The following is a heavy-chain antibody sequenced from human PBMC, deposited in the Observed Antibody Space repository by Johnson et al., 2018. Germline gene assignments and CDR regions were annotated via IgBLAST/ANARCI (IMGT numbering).Heavy chain of an antibody. J-gene: IGHJ6*02. D-gene: IGHD6-19*01. Sequence: VQLVQSGGGLVQPGGSLRLSCAASGFPFSSYAMSWVRQAPGKGLEWVSGISWNSGDIGYADSVKGRFTISRDNAKNSLYLQMKSLRPEDTALYYCVKDVGVRSGWFHYYYYGMEVWGLGTTVTVSS. CDR1: GFPFSSYA. CDR2: ISWNSGDI. CDR3: VKDVGVRSGWFHYYYYGMEV. V-gene: IGHV3-9*01.